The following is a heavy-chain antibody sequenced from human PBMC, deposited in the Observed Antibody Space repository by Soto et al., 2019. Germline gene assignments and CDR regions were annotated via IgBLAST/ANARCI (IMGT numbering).Heavy chain of an antibody. CDR1: SGSFSGYY. Sequence: SETLSLTCAVYSGSFSGYYWTWIRQTPGKGLEWIGEISHSGITKYNPSLKGRVTVSADTSKNQFSLKLTSLTAEDTAVYYCAGGNSNGYFDYWGQGTLVTVSS. J-gene: IGHJ4*02. D-gene: IGHD5-18*01. CDR2: ISHSGIT. CDR3: AGGNSNGYFDY. V-gene: IGHV4-34*01.